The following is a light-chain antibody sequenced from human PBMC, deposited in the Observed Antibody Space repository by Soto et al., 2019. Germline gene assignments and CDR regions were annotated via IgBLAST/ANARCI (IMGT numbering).Light chain of an antibody. CDR1: QSVSSSY. CDR3: QQYGSLWFT. CDR2: GAS. J-gene: IGKJ3*01. V-gene: IGKV3-20*01. Sequence: EIVLTQPPCTLSLSPGERATLSCRASQSVSSSYLAWYQQKPGQAPRLLIYGASIRATGIPDRFSGSGSGTEFTLTISSLEPEDFALYYCQQYGSLWFTFGPGTKVDIK.